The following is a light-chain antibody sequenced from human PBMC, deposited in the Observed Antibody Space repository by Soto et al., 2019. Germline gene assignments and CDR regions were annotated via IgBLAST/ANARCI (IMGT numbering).Light chain of an antibody. J-gene: IGKJ4*01. CDR3: LQDYNYPLT. CDR1: QSISTY. Sequence: IQMTQSPSSLSASVGDRVTISFRASQSISTYLNWYQFKPGKAPKLLIYAASSLQSGVPSRFSGSGSGTDFTLTISSLQPEDFATYYCLQDYNYPLTFGGGTKVDIK. CDR2: AAS. V-gene: IGKV1-6*01.